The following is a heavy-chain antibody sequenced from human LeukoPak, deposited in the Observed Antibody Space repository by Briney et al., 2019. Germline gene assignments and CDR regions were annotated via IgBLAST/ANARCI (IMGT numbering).Heavy chain of an antibody. V-gene: IGHV3-7*01. CDR1: GFSFSSYS. CDR2: LKQDGSEK. Sequence: GGSLRLSCAASGFSFSSYSMNWVRQAPGKGLEWVANLKQDGSEKHFADSVKGRFTISRDNAENSLYLQMNSLRAEDTAMYYCARGTIAAPGTDYWGQGTLVTVSS. CDR3: ARGTIAAPGTDY. J-gene: IGHJ4*02. D-gene: IGHD6-13*01.